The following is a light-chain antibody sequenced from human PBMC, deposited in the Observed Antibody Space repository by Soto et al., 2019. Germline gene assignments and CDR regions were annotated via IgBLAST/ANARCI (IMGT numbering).Light chain of an antibody. J-gene: IGLJ1*01. CDR1: SSDVGGYNH. V-gene: IGLV2-14*01. CDR2: EVS. Sequence: QSVLTQPASVSGSPGQSITIYCTGTSSDVGGYNHVSWYQHHPGKAPKLMIYEVSNRPSGVSNRFSGSKSGNTASLTISGLQADDEADYYCNSHTSSNTRVFGTGTKVTVL. CDR3: NSHTSSNTRV.